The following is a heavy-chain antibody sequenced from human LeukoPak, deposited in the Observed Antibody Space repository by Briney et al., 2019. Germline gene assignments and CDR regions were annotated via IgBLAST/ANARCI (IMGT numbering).Heavy chain of an antibody. CDR2: IYYSGST. J-gene: IGHJ6*03. CDR3: ASVRRGFGEFSKYYSYYYMDV. CDR1: GGSISSYY. V-gene: IGHV4-59*04. Sequence: SETLSLTCTVSGGSISSYYWSWIRQPPGKGLEWIGTIYYSGSTYYNPSLTSRVTISVDTSKNQFSLKLSSVTAADTAVYYCASVRRGFGEFSKYYSYYYMDVWGKGTTVTISS. D-gene: IGHD3-10*01.